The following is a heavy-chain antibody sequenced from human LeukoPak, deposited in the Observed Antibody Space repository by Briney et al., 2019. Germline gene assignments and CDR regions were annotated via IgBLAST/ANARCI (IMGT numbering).Heavy chain of an antibody. V-gene: IGHV3-48*04. CDR2: ISSSGSTI. Sequence: PGGSLRLSCAASGFTFSSYSMNWVRQAPGKGLEWVSYISSSGSTIYYADSVKGRFTISRDNAKNSLYLQMNSLRAEDTAVYYCARGPSYYDSSGYSIFHYWGQGTLVTVSS. CDR3: ARGPSYYDSSGYSIFHY. J-gene: IGHJ4*02. CDR1: GFTFSSYS. D-gene: IGHD3-22*01.